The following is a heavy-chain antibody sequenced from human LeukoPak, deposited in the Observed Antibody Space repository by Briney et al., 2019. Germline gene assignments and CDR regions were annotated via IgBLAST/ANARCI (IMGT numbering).Heavy chain of an antibody. J-gene: IGHJ4*02. V-gene: IGHV3-48*04. CDR2: IGGSGSPA. D-gene: IGHD3-9*01. CDR3: ARDHDWAFDY. CDR1: GFTFSGYS. Sequence: GGSLRLSCEASGFTFSGYSMNWVRQAPGKGLEWVSYIGGSGSPADYADSVKGRFTISRDNTKNSLFLQMHSLRAEDTAVYYCARDHDWAFDYWGQGTLVTVSS.